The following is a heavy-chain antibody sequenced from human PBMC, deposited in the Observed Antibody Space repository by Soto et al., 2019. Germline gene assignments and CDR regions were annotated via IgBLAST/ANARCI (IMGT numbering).Heavy chain of an antibody. Sequence: HTRSLTCAISGDSVSSNSAAWNWIRQSPSRGLEWLGRTYYRSKWYNDYAVSVKSRITINPDTSKNQFSLQLTSVTPEDTAVYYCARAIRANYYGIDVWGQGTTDTVS. D-gene: IGHD3-9*01. CDR1: GDSVSSNSAA. CDR2: TYYRSKWYN. V-gene: IGHV6-1*01. J-gene: IGHJ6*02. CDR3: ARAIRANYYGIDV.